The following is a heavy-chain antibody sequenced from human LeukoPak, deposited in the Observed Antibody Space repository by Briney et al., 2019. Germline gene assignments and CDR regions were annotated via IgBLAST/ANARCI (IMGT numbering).Heavy chain of an antibody. D-gene: IGHD3-10*01. Sequence: SETLSLTCTVSGVSISSYYWSWIQQPPGKGLEWIGYIYNSGSTKYNPSLKSRVTISVDTSKNQFSLKLSSVTAADTAVYYCARVGEGSYYNIFDYWGQGTLVTVSS. CDR1: GVSISSYY. CDR2: IYNSGST. V-gene: IGHV4-59*01. CDR3: ARVGEGSYYNIFDY. J-gene: IGHJ4*02.